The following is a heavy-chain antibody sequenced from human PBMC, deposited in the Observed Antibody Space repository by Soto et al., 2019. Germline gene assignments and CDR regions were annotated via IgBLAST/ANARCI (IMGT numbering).Heavy chain of an antibody. CDR1: GFTFSSYA. CDR2: ISYDGSNK. D-gene: IGHD4-17*01. V-gene: IGHV3-30-3*01. J-gene: IGHJ5*02. CDR3: ARVVSPLNDYGPLWFDP. Sequence: QVQLVESGGGVVQPGRSLRLSCAASGFTFSSYAMHWVRQAPGKGLEWVAVISYDGSNKYYADSVKGRFTISRDNSKNTLYLQMNSLRAEDTAVYYCARVVSPLNDYGPLWFDPWGQGTLVTVSS.